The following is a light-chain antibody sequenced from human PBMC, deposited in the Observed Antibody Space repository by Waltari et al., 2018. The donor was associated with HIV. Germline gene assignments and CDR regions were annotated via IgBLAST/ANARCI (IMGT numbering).Light chain of an antibody. Sequence: SYVLTHPPSVSVAPGQTARITCGGNSVGSKSVHWYQQKSGQAPVLVVYDDSDRPSGIPERFSGSNSGNTATLTISRVEDGDEADYYCQVCVDNSVIFAGGTRLTVL. CDR2: DDS. CDR3: QVCVDNSVI. J-gene: IGLJ2*01. V-gene: IGLV3-21*02. CDR1: SVGSKS.